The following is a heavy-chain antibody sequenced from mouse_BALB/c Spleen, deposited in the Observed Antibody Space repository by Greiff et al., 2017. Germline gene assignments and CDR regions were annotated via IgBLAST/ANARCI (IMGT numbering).Heavy chain of an antibody. CDR2: ISDGGSYT. J-gene: IGHJ4*01. V-gene: IGHV5-4*02. D-gene: IGHD2-4*01. CDR3: ARAMMTTVAMED. CDR1: GFTFSDYY. Sequence: EVKLVESGGGLVKPGGSLKLSCAASGFTFSDYYLYWVRQTPEKRLEWVATISDGGSYTYYPDSVKGRFTISRDNAKNNLYLQMSSLKSEDTAMYDCARAMMTTVAMEDWGQGTTVTVSA.